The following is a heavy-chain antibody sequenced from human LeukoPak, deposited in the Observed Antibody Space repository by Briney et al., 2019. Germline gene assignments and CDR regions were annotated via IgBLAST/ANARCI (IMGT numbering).Heavy chain of an antibody. D-gene: IGHD3-22*01. CDR1: GGSISSGDYY. CDR2: IYYSGST. V-gene: IGHV4-30-4*01. J-gene: IGHJ4*02. CDR3: ARLSYDSSGWDFDY. Sequence: PSQTLSLTCTVSGGSISSGDYYWSWIRQPPGKGLEWIGYIYYSGSTYYNPSLKSRVTISVDTSKNQFSLKLSFVTAADTAVYYCARLSYDSSGWDFDYWGQGTLVTVSS.